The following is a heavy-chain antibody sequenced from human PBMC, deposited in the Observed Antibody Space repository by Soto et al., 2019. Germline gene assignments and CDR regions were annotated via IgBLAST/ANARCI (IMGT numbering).Heavy chain of an antibody. CDR3: ARQPYDSTGYYYGA. CDR1: GGSFSSSTYY. D-gene: IGHD3-22*01. CDR2: MYSGGNT. J-gene: IGHJ5*02. Sequence: PSETMSLTCTVSGGSFSSSTYYWGWIRQPPGKGLEWIGSMYSGGNTYYNPSLKSRVTVSVDTSKNHFSLKLTSVTAADTAMYYCARQPYDSTGYYYGAWGQGTLVT. V-gene: IGHV4-39*01.